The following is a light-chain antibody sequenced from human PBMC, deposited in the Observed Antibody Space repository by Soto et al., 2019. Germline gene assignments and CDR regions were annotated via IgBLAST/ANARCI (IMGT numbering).Light chain of an antibody. CDR1: QSISGW. CDR2: DVS. V-gene: IGKV1-5*01. CDR3: LQDYNYPLT. Sequence: DIQMTQSPSSLSTSVGDRVTITCRASQSISGWLAWYQQKPGKAPKLLIYDVSSLESGVPSRFSGSGSGTEFTLAISSLQPDDFATYYCLQDYNYPLTFGPGTKVDIK. J-gene: IGKJ3*01.